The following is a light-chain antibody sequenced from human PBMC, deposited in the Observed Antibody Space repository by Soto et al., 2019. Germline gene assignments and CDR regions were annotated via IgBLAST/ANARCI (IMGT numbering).Light chain of an antibody. CDR3: QQSFSTPT. CDR1: QSISNH. J-gene: IGKJ5*01. V-gene: IGKV1-39*01. CDR2: AAS. Sequence: DIQMTQSPSSLSASVEDRVIIPCRASQSISNHLNWYQQKPGKAPKLLIFAASSLQSGVPSRFSGSGSGTDFTLTISGLQSEDFATYYCQQSFSTPTFGQGTRLEI.